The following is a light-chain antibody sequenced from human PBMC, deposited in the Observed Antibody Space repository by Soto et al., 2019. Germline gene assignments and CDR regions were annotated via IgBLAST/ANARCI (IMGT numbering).Light chain of an antibody. V-gene: IGKV1-39*01. CDR1: QSISSY. J-gene: IGKJ5*01. CDR2: AAS. Sequence: IQVTQSPSSLSASVGDRVTITCRASQSISSYLNWYQQKPGKAPKLLIYAASSLQSGVPSRFSDSGSVTDFTLTITSLQTKDFETYYCQQSYITPPITFGQGTRLEIK. CDR3: QQSYITPPIT.